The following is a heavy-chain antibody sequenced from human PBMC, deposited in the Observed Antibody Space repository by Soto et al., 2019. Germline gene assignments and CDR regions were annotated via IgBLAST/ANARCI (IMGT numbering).Heavy chain of an antibody. D-gene: IGHD2-15*01. CDR3: ARVVLVGATLPYQHDY. V-gene: IGHV4-30-4*01. CDR2: IYYTGST. J-gene: IGHJ4*02. Sequence: QVQLQESGPGLVKPSQTLSLTCTVSGGSISSGDYNWSWIRQPPGKGLEWIGYIYYTGSTYYNPSLESRVTISVDTSKKQFSLKLSSVTAADTAVYYCARVVLVGATLPYQHDYWGQGTLVTVSP. CDR1: GGSISSGDYN.